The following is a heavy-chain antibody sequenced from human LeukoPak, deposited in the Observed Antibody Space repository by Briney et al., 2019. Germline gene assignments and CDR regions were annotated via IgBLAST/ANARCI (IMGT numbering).Heavy chain of an antibody. V-gene: IGHV3-66*01. D-gene: IGHD6-19*01. Sequence: AGTLTLTCAASGVTVSSNYMTWVRQAPGKGLEWVSVIYSGGSTYYADSVKGRFTISRDNSKSTLYLQMNSLRVEDTAVYYCARGIAVADTGFFDYWGQGTLVTVSS. CDR2: IYSGGST. J-gene: IGHJ4*02. CDR3: ARGIAVADTGFFDY. CDR1: GVTVSSNY.